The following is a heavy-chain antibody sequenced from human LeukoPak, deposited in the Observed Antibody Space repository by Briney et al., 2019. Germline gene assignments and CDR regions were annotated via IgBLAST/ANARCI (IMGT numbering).Heavy chain of an antibody. V-gene: IGHV3-23*01. CDR1: GFTFSNFA. CDR2: ISGSGDST. D-gene: IGHD6-13*01. J-gene: IGHJ4*02. Sequence: PGGSLRLSCAASGFTFSNFAVSWVRQAPGKGLEWVSGISGSGDSTYYADSAKGRFTISRDNSKNTLYLQMNSLRAEDTALYYCARDVEARISAAGTFDYWGQGSLVTVSS. CDR3: ARDVEARISAAGTFDY.